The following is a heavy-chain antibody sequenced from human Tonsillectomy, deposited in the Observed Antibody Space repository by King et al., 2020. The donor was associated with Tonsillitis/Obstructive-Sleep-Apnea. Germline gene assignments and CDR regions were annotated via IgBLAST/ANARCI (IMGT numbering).Heavy chain of an antibody. V-gene: IGHV1-46*01. CDR1: GYTFTSYY. J-gene: IGHJ6*02. CDR3: ARDSHPWKQHHNYYYYGMDV. CDR2: INPSGGST. D-gene: IGHD6-13*01. Sequence: QLVQSGAEVKKPGASVKVSCKASGYTFTSYYMHWVRQAPGQGLEWMGIINPSGGSTSYAQKFQGRVTMTRDTSTSTVYMELSSLRSEDTAVYYCARDSHPWKQHHNYYYYGMDVWGQGTTVTVSS.